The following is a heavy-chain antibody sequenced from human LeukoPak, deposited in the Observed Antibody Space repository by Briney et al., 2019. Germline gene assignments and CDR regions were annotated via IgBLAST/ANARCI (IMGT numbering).Heavy chain of an antibody. J-gene: IGHJ4*02. CDR3: AKDFVVVPGNVNYFDY. CDR2: ISGSGDNT. CDR1: GFTFSSYW. V-gene: IGHV3-23*01. Sequence: GGSLRLSCAASGFTFSSYWMSWVRQAPGKGLEWVSAISGSGDNTYYADSVKGRFTVSRDNSKNTLYVQMKSLRAEDTAVYYCAKDFVVVPGNVNYFDYWGQGTLVTVSS. D-gene: IGHD2-21*02.